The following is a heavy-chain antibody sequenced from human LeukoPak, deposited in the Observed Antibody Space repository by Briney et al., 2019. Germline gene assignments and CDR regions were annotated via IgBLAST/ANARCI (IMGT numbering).Heavy chain of an antibody. CDR1: GFTFSSYD. CDR3: AKPYSSSWYYFDY. Sequence: GGSLRLSCAASGFTFSSYDMSWVRQAPGKGLEWVSAISGSGGSTYYADSVKGRFTISRDNSKNTLYLQMNSLRAGDTAVYYCAKPYSSSWYYFDYWGQGTLVTVSS. D-gene: IGHD6-13*01. J-gene: IGHJ4*02. V-gene: IGHV3-23*01. CDR2: ISGSGGST.